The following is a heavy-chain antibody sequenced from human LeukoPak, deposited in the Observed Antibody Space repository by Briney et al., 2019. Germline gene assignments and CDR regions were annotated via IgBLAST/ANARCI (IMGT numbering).Heavy chain of an antibody. V-gene: IGHV4-59*01. CDR1: GGSISSYY. J-gene: IGHJ4*02. CDR3: ARGGGYSYGYDVGFVDY. D-gene: IGHD5-18*01. CDR2: IYYSGST. Sequence: SETLSLTCTVSGGSISSYYWSWIRQPPGKGLEWLGYIYYSGSTNYNPSLKSRVTISVDTSKSQFSLKLSSVTAADSAVYYCARGGGYSYGYDVGFVDYWGQGTLVTVSS.